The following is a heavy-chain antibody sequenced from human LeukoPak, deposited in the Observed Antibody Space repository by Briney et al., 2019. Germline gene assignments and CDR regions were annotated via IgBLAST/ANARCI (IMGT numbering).Heavy chain of an antibody. V-gene: IGHV4-59*01. CDR3: ARDYKGRRNDDAFDI. CDR1: GGSISSYY. D-gene: IGHD1-1*01. Sequence: SETLSLTCTVSGGSISSYYWSWIRQPPGKGLEWIGYIYYSGSTNYNPSLKSRVTISVDTSKNQFSLKLSSVTAADTAVYYCARDYKGRRNDDAFDIWGQGTMVTVSS. CDR2: IYYSGST. J-gene: IGHJ3*02.